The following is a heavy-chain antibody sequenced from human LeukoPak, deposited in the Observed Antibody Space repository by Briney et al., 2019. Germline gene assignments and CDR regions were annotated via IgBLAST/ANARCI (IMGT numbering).Heavy chain of an antibody. J-gene: IGHJ4*02. D-gene: IGHD2-2*01. CDR3: ARRGPAAAEDY. V-gene: IGHV4-4*09. Sequence: SETLSLTCTVPGGSISSYYWSWIRQPPGKGLEWIGYIYTSGSTNYNPSLKSRVTISVDTSKNQFSLKLSSVTAADTAVYYCARRGPAAAEDYWGQGTLVTVSS. CDR2: IYTSGST. CDR1: GGSISSYY.